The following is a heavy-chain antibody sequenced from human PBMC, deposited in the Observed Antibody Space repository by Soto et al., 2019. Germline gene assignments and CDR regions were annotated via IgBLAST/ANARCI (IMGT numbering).Heavy chain of an antibody. CDR1: GFTFSKYA. CDR3: AKDKYTDSVRKVWFFDF. J-gene: IGHJ2*01. Sequence: EVQLLESGGGLVKPGGSLRLSCAASGFTFSKYAMTWVRQAPGRGLEWVSSISSNGVTTDYADSVKGRFTIARDNSRNTLSLQMDSLSADDAALYYRAKDKYTDSVRKVWFFDFWGRGTLVTVSS. V-gene: IGHV3-23*01. CDR2: ISSNGVTT. D-gene: IGHD1-1*01.